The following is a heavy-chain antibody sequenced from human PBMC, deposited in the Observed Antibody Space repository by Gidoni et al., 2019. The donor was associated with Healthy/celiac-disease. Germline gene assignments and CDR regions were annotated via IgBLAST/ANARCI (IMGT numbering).Heavy chain of an antibody. V-gene: IGHV2-70*01. D-gene: IGHD3-22*01. CDR3: ERIRDSSGYSAFDY. Sequence: QVTLRESGPALVKPPQTLTLTCTFSGFSLSTSGMCVSWTRQPPGKAMECLALIDWDDDKYYSTSLKTRLTSSKDTSKNQVVLTMTNMDPVDTATYYCERIRDSSGYSAFDYWGQGTLVTVSS. CDR2: IDWDDDK. CDR1: GFSLSTSGMC. J-gene: IGHJ4*02.